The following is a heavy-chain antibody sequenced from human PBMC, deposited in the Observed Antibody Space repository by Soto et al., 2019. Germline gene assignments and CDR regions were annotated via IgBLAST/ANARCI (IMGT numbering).Heavy chain of an antibody. Sequence: DVQLLESGGHLVQPGGSLRLSCAASGFTFSSYAMSWVRQAPGKGLEWVSSVSAGGDMTYYSDSVKGRFPISRDNSNNALFLQMNSLRIEDTALYYCARGDRGASGSPASYYYSGLDVWGQGATVTVSS. CDR2: VSAGGDMT. CDR1: GFTFSSYA. J-gene: IGHJ6*02. V-gene: IGHV3-23*01. D-gene: IGHD2-15*01. CDR3: ARGDRGASGSPASYYYSGLDV.